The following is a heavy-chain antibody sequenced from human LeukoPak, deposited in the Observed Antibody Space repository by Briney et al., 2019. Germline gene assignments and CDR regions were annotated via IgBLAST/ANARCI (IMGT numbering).Heavy chain of an antibody. CDR2: INTNTGNP. J-gene: IGHJ4*02. D-gene: IGHD3-10*01. CDR3: ARGPSSLYYYGSGSLDY. Sequence: ASVKVSCKASGYTFTTYGISWVRQAPGQGLEWMGWINTNTGNPTYAQGFTGRFVFSLDTSVSTAYLQISSLKAEDTAVYYCARGPSSLYYYGSGSLDYWGQGTLVTVSS. V-gene: IGHV7-4-1*02. CDR1: GYTFTTYG.